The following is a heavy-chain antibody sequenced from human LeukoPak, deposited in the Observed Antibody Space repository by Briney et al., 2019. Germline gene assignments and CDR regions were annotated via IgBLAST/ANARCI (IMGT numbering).Heavy chain of an antibody. CDR3: AGYNCSSTTCYTGGFDY. J-gene: IGHJ4*02. Sequence: GGSLRLSCAASGFSFNSYAMSWVRQAPGKGLEWVSAISGSGGSTYYADSVKGRFTISRDSSKNTLYLQMNCLTAEDTAVYYCAGYNCSSTTCYTGGFDYWGQGTLVTVSS. V-gene: IGHV3-23*01. D-gene: IGHD2-2*02. CDR1: GFSFNSYA. CDR2: ISGSGGST.